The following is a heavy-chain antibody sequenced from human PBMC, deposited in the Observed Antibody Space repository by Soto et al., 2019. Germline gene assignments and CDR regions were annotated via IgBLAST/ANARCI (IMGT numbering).Heavy chain of an antibody. CDR1: GFTFSSYG. J-gene: IGHJ6*02. CDR2: ISYDGSNK. Sequence: QVQLVESGGGVVQPGGSLRLSCAASGFTFSSYGMHWVRQAPGKGLEWVAVISYDGSNKYYADSVKGRFTISRDNSKNTMYLQMQRQRAEEKAVYYCEREGIAVAGNLLRYYGIDVWGQGTTVTVSS. CDR3: EREGIAVAGNLLRYYGIDV. D-gene: IGHD6-19*01. V-gene: IGHV3-30*03.